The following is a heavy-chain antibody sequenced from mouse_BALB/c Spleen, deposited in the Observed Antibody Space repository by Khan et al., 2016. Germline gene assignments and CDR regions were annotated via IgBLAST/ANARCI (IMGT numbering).Heavy chain of an antibody. CDR3: ARAEYFCYLAY. J-gene: IGHJ3*01. CDR1: GFDLSRYW. V-gene: IGHV4-1*02. D-gene: IGHD6-1*01. CDR2: INTDSSTI. Sequence: EVKLLESGGGLVQPGGSLKLSCAASGFDLSRYWMSWVRQAPGKGLEWIGEINTDSSTINYTPSLKDRFIISRANAKNTLYLHVSKLRSDDTALYYCARAEYFCYLAYWVQGTLVSVSS.